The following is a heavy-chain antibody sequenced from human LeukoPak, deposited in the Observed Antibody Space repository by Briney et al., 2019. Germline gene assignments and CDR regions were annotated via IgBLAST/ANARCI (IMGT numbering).Heavy chain of an antibody. CDR3: AGDHLALNALDI. CDR1: GGSISSHY. J-gene: IGHJ3*02. CDR2: ISYIGST. V-gene: IGHV4-59*11. Sequence: SQTLSLTCTVSGGSISSHYWSWIRQPPGKGLEWIGYISYIGSTNYSPSLKSRVTISVDTSKNQISLRLSSVTAADTAVYYCAGDHLALNALDIWGQGTMVTVSS.